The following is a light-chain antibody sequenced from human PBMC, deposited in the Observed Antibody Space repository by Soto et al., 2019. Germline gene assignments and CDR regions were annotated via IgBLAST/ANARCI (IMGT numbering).Light chain of an antibody. V-gene: IGLV1-40*01. Sequence: QSVLTLPPSVSGAPGQRVTISFTGGSSNVGAGYDVHWYQQLPGTAPKLLIYTNTNRPSGVPDRFSGSKSGTSASLAITGLQAEDEADYYCQSYDSSLSRYVFGAGTKVTVL. J-gene: IGLJ1*01. CDR3: QSYDSSLSRYV. CDR1: SSNVGAGYD. CDR2: TNT.